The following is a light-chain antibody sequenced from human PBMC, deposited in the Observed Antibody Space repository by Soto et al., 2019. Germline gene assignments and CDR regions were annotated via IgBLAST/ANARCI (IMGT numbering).Light chain of an antibody. CDR1: QSVSSY. Sequence: IVLTPTQGTLSLSTGELTPPSLRASQSVSSYLAWYQQKPGQAPRLLIYDASNRATGIPARFSGSGSGTDFTLTISSLEPEDFAVYYCQQRSNWPPITFGQGRLLEIK. CDR2: DAS. J-gene: IGKJ5*01. CDR3: QQRSNWPPIT. V-gene: IGKV3-11*01.